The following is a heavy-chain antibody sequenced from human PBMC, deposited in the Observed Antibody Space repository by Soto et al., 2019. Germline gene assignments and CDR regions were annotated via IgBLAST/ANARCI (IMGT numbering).Heavy chain of an antibody. V-gene: IGHV3-49*03. CDR3: TGAVYGSGSYSFDY. CDR1: GFTFGDYA. D-gene: IGHD3-10*01. J-gene: IGHJ4*02. CDR2: IRSKAYGGTT. Sequence: PGGSLRLSCTASGFTFGDYAMGWFRQAPGKGLEWVGFIRSKAYGGTTEYAASVKGRFTISRDDSTSIAYLQVNSLKTEDTAVYYCTGAVYGSGSYSFDYWGQGT.